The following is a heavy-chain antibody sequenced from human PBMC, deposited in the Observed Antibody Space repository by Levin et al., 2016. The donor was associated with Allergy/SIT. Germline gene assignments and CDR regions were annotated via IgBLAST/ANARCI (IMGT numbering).Heavy chain of an antibody. V-gene: IGHV3-7*01. D-gene: IGHD3-22*01. Sequence: GESLKISCAASRFTFSNYAMHWVRQAPGKGLEWVANIKQDGSQKYYVDSVKGRFTVSRDNAKNSLSLQMNSLRAEDTAVYYCATGTLYSFDSSGYSFDYWGQGTLVTVSS. CDR2: IKQDGSQK. CDR1: RFTFSNYA. CDR3: ATGTLYSFDSSGYSFDY. J-gene: IGHJ4*02.